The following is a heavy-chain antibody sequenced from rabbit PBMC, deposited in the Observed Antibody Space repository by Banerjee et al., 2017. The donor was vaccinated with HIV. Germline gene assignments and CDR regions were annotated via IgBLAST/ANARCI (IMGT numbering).Heavy chain of an antibody. CDR2: IETVSGTT. Sequence: QQLVESGGGLVKPGASLKLSCKASGFDFSSYYMSWVRQAPGKGLEWIGYIETVSGTTHYATWVNGRFTISSHNAQNTLYLQLNSLTAADTATYFCARGTYGRDFDLWGPGTLVTVS. J-gene: IGHJ4*01. V-gene: IGHV1S7*01. CDR1: GFDFSSYY. D-gene: IGHD6-1*01. CDR3: ARGTYGRDFDL.